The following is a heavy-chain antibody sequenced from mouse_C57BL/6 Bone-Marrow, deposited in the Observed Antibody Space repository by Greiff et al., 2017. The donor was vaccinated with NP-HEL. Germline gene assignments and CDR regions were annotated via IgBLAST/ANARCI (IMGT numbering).Heavy chain of an antibody. CDR3: AGSRVDWYFDV. CDR2: IYWDDDK. V-gene: IGHV8-12*01. Sequence: QVTLKVCGPGILQSSQTLSLTCSFSGFSLSTSGMGVSWIRQPSGKGLEWLAHIYWDDDKRYNPSLKSRLTISKDTSRNQVFLKITSVDTADTATYYCAGSRVDWYFDVWGTGTTVTVSS. CDR1: GFSLSTSGMG. D-gene: IGHD1-1*01. J-gene: IGHJ1*03.